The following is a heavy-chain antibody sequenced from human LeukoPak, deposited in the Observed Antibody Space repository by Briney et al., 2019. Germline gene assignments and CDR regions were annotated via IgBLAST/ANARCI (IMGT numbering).Heavy chain of an antibody. D-gene: IGHD5-18*01. CDR3: ARLGYSYVSAHFDY. J-gene: IGHJ4*02. CDR1: GGSFSGYY. V-gene: IGHV4-34*01. CDR2: INHSGST. Sequence: SETLSLTCAVYGGSFSGYYWSWIRQPPGKGLEWIGEINHSGSTNYNPSLKSRVTISADTSKNQFSLKLSSVTAADTAVYYCARLGYSYVSAHFDYWGQGTLVTVSS.